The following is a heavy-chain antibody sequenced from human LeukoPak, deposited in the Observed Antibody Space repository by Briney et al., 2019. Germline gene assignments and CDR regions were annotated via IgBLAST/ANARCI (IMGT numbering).Heavy chain of an antibody. J-gene: IGHJ6*02. CDR2: IIPILGIA. CDR3: AEGRPNSYYYDSSGYYYPRDYYYYGMDV. Sequence: ASVKVSCKASGGTFSSYAISWVRQAPGQGLEWMGRIIPILGIANYAQKFQGRVTITADKSTSTAYMELSSLRSEDTAVYHCAEGRPNSYYYDSSGYYYPRDYYYYGMDVWGQGTTVTVSS. V-gene: IGHV1-69*04. CDR1: GGTFSSYA. D-gene: IGHD3-22*01.